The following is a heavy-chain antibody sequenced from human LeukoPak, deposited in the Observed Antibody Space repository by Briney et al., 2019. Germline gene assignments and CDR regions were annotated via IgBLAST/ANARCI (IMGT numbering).Heavy chain of an antibody. Sequence: SQTLSLTCAVSGGSISSGGYSWSWIRQPPGKGLEWIGYIYYSGSTNYNPSLKSRVTISVDTSKNQFSLKLSSVTAADTAVYYCARQDDYGDYGFAYWGQGTLVTVSS. J-gene: IGHJ4*02. D-gene: IGHD4-17*01. CDR3: ARQDDYGDYGFAY. CDR2: IYYSGST. V-gene: IGHV4-30-4*07. CDR1: GGSISSGGYS.